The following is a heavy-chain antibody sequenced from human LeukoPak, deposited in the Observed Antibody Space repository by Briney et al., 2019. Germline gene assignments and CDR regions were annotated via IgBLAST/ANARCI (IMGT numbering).Heavy chain of an antibody. J-gene: IGHJ4*02. CDR3: ARPLTTYNWNSFDY. Sequence: RSSVKVSCKASGGTFSSYAISWVRQAPGQGLEWMGGIIPIFGTANYAQKFQGRVTITADESTSTAYMELSSLRSEDTAVYYCARPLTTYNWNSFDYWGQGTLVTVSS. V-gene: IGHV1-69*01. CDR2: IIPIFGTA. D-gene: IGHD1-7*01. CDR1: GGTFSSYA.